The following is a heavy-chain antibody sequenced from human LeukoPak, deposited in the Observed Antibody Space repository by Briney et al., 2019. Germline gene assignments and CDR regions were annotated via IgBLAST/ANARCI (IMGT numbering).Heavy chain of an antibody. J-gene: IGHJ4*02. Sequence: PSETLSLTCTVSGGSISSSSYYWGWIRQPPGKGLEWIGSIYYSGSTYYNPSLKSRVTISVDTSKNQFSLKLSSVTAADTAVYYCARDHKDYGDYGFDYWGQGTLVTVSS. D-gene: IGHD4-17*01. V-gene: IGHV4-39*07. CDR3: ARDHKDYGDYGFDY. CDR2: IYYSGST. CDR1: GGSISSSSYY.